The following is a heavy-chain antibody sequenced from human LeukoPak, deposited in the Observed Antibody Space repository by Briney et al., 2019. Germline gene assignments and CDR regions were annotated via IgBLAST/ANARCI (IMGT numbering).Heavy chain of an antibody. J-gene: IGHJ3*02. Sequence: SVKVSCKASGFTFTSSAVQWVRQARGQRLEWIGWIVVGSGNTNYAQKFQERVTITRDMSTGTAYMELSSLRSEDTAVYYCAAESRSDGAFDIWGQGTMVTVSS. D-gene: IGHD5-24*01. V-gene: IGHV1-58*01. CDR3: AAESRSDGAFDI. CDR1: GFTFTSSA. CDR2: IVVGSGNT.